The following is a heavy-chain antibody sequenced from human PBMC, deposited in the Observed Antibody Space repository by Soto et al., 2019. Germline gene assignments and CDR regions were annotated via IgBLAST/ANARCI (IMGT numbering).Heavy chain of an antibody. Sequence: PGGSLRLSCAASGFTFSSYAVSWVRQAPGKGLEWVSAISGSGGSTYYADSVKGRFTISRDNSKNTLYLQMNSLRAEDTAVYYCAILPALATYFDYWGQGTLVTVSS. CDR1: GFTFSSYA. CDR3: AILPALATYFDY. V-gene: IGHV3-23*01. CDR2: ISGSGGST. J-gene: IGHJ4*02.